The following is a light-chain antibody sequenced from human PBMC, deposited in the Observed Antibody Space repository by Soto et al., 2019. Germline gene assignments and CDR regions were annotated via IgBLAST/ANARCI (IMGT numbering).Light chain of an antibody. CDR3: QQYGSSPVT. V-gene: IGKV3-20*01. Sequence: EIVLTQSPGTLSLSPGERATLSCRASQSVSSSYLAWYQQKPGQAPRLLIYGASSRAIGIPDRFSGSGSGTDFTLTISRLEPEDFAVYYCQQYGSSPVTFGQGTKLEIK. J-gene: IGKJ2*01. CDR1: QSVSSSY. CDR2: GAS.